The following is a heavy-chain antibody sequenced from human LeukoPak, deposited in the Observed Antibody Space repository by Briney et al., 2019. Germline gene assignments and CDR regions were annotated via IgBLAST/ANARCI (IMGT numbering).Heavy chain of an antibody. CDR3: ARGPQGGTTDF. CDR1: GYTFTGHY. D-gene: IGHD1-7*01. J-gene: IGHJ4*02. V-gene: IGHV1-2*02. CDR2: IKPNTGDT. Sequence: GASVKVSCKASGYTFTGHYMHWMRRAPGQGLEWMGWIKPNTGDTNYAQNFQGRVTMTRDTSISTAYMELTSLISDDTAVYYRARGPQGGTTDFWGQGTLVTVSS.